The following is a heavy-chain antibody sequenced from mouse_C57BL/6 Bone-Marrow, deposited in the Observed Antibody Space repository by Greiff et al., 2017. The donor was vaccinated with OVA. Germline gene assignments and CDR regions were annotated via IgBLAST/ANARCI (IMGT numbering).Heavy chain of an antibody. CDR2: IDPANGNP. J-gene: IGHJ2*01. D-gene: IGHD2-5*01. CDR1: GFNIKNTY. Sequence: VQLQQSVAELVRPGASVKLSCTASGFNIKNTYMHWVKQRPEQGLEWIGRIDPANGNPKYAPKFQGKATITADTSSNTAYLQLSSLTSEDTASDYCATYYSNYREYFDYWGQGTTLTVSS. V-gene: IGHV14-3*01. CDR3: ATYYSNYREYFDY.